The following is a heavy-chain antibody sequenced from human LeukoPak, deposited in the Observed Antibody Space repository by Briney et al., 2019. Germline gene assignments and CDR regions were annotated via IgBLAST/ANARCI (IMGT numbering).Heavy chain of an antibody. Sequence: GGSLRLSCAASGFTFSSYGMHWVRQVPGKGLEWVAFIRYDGSNKYHADSVKGRFTISRDNSKNTLYLQMNSLRAEDTAVYYCATTGAISTDYWGQGTLVTVSS. CDR3: ATTGAISTDY. V-gene: IGHV3-30*02. J-gene: IGHJ4*02. CDR1: GFTFSSYG. CDR2: IRYDGSNK. D-gene: IGHD7-27*01.